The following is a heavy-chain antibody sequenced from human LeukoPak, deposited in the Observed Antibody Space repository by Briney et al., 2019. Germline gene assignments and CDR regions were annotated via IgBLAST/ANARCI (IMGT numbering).Heavy chain of an antibody. CDR2: IKQDGSEK. D-gene: IGHD3-10*01. CDR3: AREDYYGSGSYYYFDY. V-gene: IGHV3-7*01. J-gene: IGHJ4*02. Sequence: GGSLRLSCAASGFTFSSYWMSWVRQAPGQGLEWVANIKQDGSEKNYVDSVKGRFTISRDNAKNSLYLQMNSLRAEDTAVYYCAREDYYGSGSYYYFDYWGQGTLVTVSS. CDR1: GFTFSSYW.